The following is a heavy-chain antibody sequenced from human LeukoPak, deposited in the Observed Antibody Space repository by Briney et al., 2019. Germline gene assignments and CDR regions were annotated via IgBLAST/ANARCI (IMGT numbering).Heavy chain of an antibody. D-gene: IGHD5/OR15-5a*01. CDR1: GFTFSSYA. V-gene: IGHV3-30-3*01. CDR2: ISYDGSNK. Sequence: GGSLRLSCAASGFTFSSYAMHWVRQAPGKGLEWVAVISYDGSNKYYADSVKGRFTISRDNSKNTLYLQMNSLRAEDTAVYYCARDSLRQYYCYYGMDVWGQGTTVTVSS. CDR3: ARDSLRQYYCYYGMDV. J-gene: IGHJ6*02.